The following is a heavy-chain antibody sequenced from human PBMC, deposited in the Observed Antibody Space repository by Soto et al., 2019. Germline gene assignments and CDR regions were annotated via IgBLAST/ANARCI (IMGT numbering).Heavy chain of an antibody. J-gene: IGHJ6*02. CDR3: ASDRGAYGMDV. CDR2: ISAYNGNT. Sequence: QVQLVQSGAEVKKPGASVKVSCKASGYTFTSYGISWVRQAPGQGLEWMGWISAYNGNTNYAQKLHGRGTMTPDTSTGTADMELRSLRSDDTAVYYCASDRGAYGMDVWGQGTTVTVSS. CDR1: GYTFTSYG. V-gene: IGHV1-18*01.